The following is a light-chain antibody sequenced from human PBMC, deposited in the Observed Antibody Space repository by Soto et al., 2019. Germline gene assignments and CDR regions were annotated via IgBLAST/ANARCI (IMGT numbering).Light chain of an antibody. CDR1: QSISSW. CDR2: DAS. CDR3: LQHNSYPWT. V-gene: IGKV1-5*01. Sequence: DIQMTQSPSTLSASLWDRVTITSRASQSISSWLAWYQQKPGKAPKLLIYDASSLESGVPSRFSGSGSGTEFTLTISSLQPDDFATYFCLQHNSYPWTFGQGTKVDIK. J-gene: IGKJ1*01.